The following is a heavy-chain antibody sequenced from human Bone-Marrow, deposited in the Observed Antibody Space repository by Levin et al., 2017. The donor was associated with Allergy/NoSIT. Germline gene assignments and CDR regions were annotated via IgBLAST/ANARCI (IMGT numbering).Heavy chain of an antibody. D-gene: IGHD2/OR15-2a*01. Sequence: PGGSLRLSCVASGFTFNKAWMTWVRQSPGKGLEWLGRIKSQDDGGTTEDAASVKGRFTISRDDSVNTVFLEMHSLKTEDTGVYYCATHVIVPVFLDHWGHGTLVTVSS. V-gene: IGHV3-15*01. CDR2: IKSQDDGGTT. J-gene: IGHJ4*01. CDR1: GFTFNKAW. CDR3: ATHVIVPVFLDH.